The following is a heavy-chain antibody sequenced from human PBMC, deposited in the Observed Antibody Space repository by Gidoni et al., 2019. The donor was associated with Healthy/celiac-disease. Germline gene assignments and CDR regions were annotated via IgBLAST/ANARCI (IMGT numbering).Heavy chain of an antibody. V-gene: IGHV3-30*04. J-gene: IGHJ5*02. Sequence: QVQLVESGGGVVQPGRSLRLSCAASGFTFSSYAMHWVRQAPGKGLEWVAVISYDGSNKYYADSVKGRFTISRDNSKNTLYLQMNSLRAEDTAVYYCAALTTVSHNGFDPWGQGTLVTVSS. CDR1: GFTFSSYA. CDR2: ISYDGSNK. D-gene: IGHD4-17*01. CDR3: AALTTVSHNGFDP.